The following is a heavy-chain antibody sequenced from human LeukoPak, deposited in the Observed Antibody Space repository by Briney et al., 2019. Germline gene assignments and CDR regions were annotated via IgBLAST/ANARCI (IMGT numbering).Heavy chain of an antibody. CDR2: ITGSRSYI. Sequence: GGSLRLSCAASGFTFSHYNMNWVRQAPGKGLEWVSYITGSRSYIYYADSVKGRFTISRDNAKNSLYLQMNSLRAEDTAVYYCARYCSSTRWQLFDYWGQGTLVTVSS. CDR1: GFTFSHYN. D-gene: IGHD2-2*01. CDR3: ARYCSSTRWQLFDY. J-gene: IGHJ4*02. V-gene: IGHV3-21*05.